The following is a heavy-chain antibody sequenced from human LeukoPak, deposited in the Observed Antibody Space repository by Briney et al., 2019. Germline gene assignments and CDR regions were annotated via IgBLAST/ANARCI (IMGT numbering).Heavy chain of an antibody. J-gene: IGHJ4*02. D-gene: IGHD3-16*02. V-gene: IGHV4-59*08. CDR2: IYYSGST. CDR1: GGSISSYY. Sequence: PSETLSLTCTVSGGSISSYYWSWIRQPPGKGLEWIGYIYYSGSTNYNPSLKSRVTISVDTSKNQFSLKLSSVTAADTAVYYCARYDYVWGSYRLSEPMRGFDYWGQGTLVSVSS. CDR3: ARYDYVWGSYRLSEPMRGFDY.